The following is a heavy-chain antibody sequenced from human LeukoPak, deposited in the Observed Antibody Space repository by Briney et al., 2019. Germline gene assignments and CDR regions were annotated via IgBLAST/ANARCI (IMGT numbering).Heavy chain of an antibody. Sequence: QPGRSLRLSCAASGFTFSSYTMYWVRQAPGKGLEWVAVISSDGSNNCYADSVKGRFTISRDNSKNTLYLLMNSLRAEDTAVYYCARGPRVDYVWGSYRRPFDYWGQGTLVTVSP. CDR1: GFTFSSYT. V-gene: IGHV3-30-3*01. J-gene: IGHJ4*02. CDR2: ISSDGSNN. CDR3: ARGPRVDYVWGSYRRPFDY. D-gene: IGHD3-16*02.